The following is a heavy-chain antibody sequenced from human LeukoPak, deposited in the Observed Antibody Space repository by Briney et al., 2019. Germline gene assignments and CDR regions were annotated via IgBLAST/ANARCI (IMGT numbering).Heavy chain of an antibody. CDR2: VNTDGSST. D-gene: IGHD2-2*02. V-gene: IGHV3-74*01. CDR1: GFTFSTYW. CDR3: ARGPIPATAIREN. Sequence: HPGGSLRLSCAASGFTFSTYWMNWVRQAPGKGLVWVSRVNTDGSSTTYADSVKGRFTISRDNAKNTVYLQMNSLRDGDTAVYYCARGPIPATAIRENWGQGTLVSVSS. J-gene: IGHJ4*02.